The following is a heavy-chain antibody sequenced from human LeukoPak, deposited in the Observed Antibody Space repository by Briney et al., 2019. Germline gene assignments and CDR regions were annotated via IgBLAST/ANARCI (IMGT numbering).Heavy chain of an antibody. Sequence: RAGGSLRLSCAASGFTFSSYGMHWVRQAPGKGLEWVAVIWYDGSNKYYADSVKGRFTISSDNSKNTLYLQMNSLRAEDTAVYYCARDASYDSSGSYKGGAFDIWGQGTMVTVSS. D-gene: IGHD3-22*01. V-gene: IGHV3-33*01. CDR1: GFTFSSYG. CDR3: ARDASYDSSGSYKGGAFDI. CDR2: IWYDGSNK. J-gene: IGHJ3*02.